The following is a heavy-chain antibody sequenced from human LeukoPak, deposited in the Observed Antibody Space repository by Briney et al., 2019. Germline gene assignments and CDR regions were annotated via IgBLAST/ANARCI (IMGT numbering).Heavy chain of an antibody. D-gene: IGHD3-10*01. CDR1: GYTVTSYD. J-gene: IGHJ4*02. CDR2: MNPNSGNT. Sequence: GASVKVSCKASGYTVTSYDIDWVRQATGKGLEWMGWMNPNSGNTGYAQKFQGRVTMTRNTSISTAYMELSSLRSEDTAVYYCASSRSMVRGVIRGKGFDYWGQGTLVTVSS. CDR3: ASSRSMVRGVIRGKGFDY. V-gene: IGHV1-8*01.